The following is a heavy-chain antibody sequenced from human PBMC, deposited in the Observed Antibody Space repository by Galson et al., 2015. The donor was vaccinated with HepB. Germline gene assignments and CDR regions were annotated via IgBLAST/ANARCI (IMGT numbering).Heavy chain of an antibody. J-gene: IGHJ3*02. V-gene: IGHV5-51*01. CDR3: ARTHYYHDSRCYLTRGAFDI. CDR2: IYPDDSNT. Sequence: QSGAEVKKPGESLKISCKGSGYSFTSYWIGWVRQMPGKGLEWMGIIYPDDSNTRYSPSFQGQVTISTDKSIITAYLQWSSLKASDTAMYYCARTHYYHDSRCYLTRGAFDIWGQGTMVTVSS. CDR1: GYSFTSYW. D-gene: IGHD3-22*01.